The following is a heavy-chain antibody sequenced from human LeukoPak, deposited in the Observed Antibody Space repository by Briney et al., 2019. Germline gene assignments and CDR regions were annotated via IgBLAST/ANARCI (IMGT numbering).Heavy chain of an antibody. CDR2: IVVGSGNT. CDR1: GFSFTTSA. Sequence: GASVKVSCKASGFSFTTSAVQWVRQARGQRLEWIGWIVVGSGNTNYAQKFQERVTITRDMSSSTAYLELSSPSSEDTAMYFCAADLPYSNYGPLDFWGQGTLVTVSS. V-gene: IGHV1-58*01. CDR3: AADLPYSNYGPLDF. D-gene: IGHD4-11*01. J-gene: IGHJ4*02.